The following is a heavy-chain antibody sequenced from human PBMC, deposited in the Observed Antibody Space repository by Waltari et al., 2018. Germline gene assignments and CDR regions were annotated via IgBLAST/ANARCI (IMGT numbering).Heavy chain of an antibody. CDR2: ISPIFGTA. CDR3: ARDSGWLGYCSGGSCYGGVDV. D-gene: IGHD2-15*01. J-gene: IGHJ6*02. Sequence: QVQLVQSGAEVKKPGSSVKVSCKASGGTFSSYAISWVRQAPGQGLEWMGGISPIFGTANYAQKFQGRVTITADESTSTAYNELGSLRSEDTAVYYCARDSGWLGYCSGGSCYGGVDVWGQGTTVTVSS. V-gene: IGHV1-69*12. CDR1: GGTFSSYA.